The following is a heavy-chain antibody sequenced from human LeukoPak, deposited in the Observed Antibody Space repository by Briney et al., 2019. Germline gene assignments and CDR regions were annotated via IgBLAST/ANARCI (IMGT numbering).Heavy chain of an antibody. D-gene: IGHD3-9*01. CDR1: VYTFTRYY. CDR3: ARGELYDLLTYYYLFDR. Sequence: GASVKVSCKASVYTFTRYYMHRVRQAPGQGLEWMGWINPTSGGTNYAQNFQGGVTKTRDTHISTAYMELSRLRSHDTAVYYCARGELYDLLTYYYLFDRWGQGTLVTVPS. V-gene: IGHV1-2*02. J-gene: IGHJ4*02. CDR2: INPTSGGT.